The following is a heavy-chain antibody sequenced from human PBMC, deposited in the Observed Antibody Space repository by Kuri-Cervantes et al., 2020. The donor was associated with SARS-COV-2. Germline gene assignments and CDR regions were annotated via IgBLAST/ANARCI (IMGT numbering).Heavy chain of an antibody. V-gene: IGHV3-30*02. D-gene: IGHD5-24*01. CDR2: VLNDGRSK. CDR3: AKMGPGGDLHYYYGMDV. CDR1: GFTFYDYG. J-gene: IGHJ6*02. Sequence: GGSLRLSCVASGFTFYDYGFHWVRRAPGKGLQWVAVVLNDGRSKFYSESVRGRFTISKDNSRDTVHLQMTSLTVEDTAIYFCAKMGPGGDLHYYYGMDVWGPGTTVTVSS.